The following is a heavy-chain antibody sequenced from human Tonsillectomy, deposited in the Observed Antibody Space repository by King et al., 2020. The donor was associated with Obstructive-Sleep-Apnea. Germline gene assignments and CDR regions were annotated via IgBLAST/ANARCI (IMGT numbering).Heavy chain of an antibody. Sequence: LQLQESGPGLVKPSQTLSLTCTVSGVSISSGAHYWSWIRQHPGKGLEWIGCIYYSGGTYYNPSLKGRVTISVDRSKNHFSLRLSSVTAADTAVYYCARDQALGWFDPWGQGILVTVSS. J-gene: IGHJ5*02. CDR2: IYYSGGT. CDR3: ARDQALGWFDP. V-gene: IGHV4-31*03. CDR1: GVSISSGAHY.